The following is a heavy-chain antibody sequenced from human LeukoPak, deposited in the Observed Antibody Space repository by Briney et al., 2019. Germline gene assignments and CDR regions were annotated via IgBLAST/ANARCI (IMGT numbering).Heavy chain of an antibody. J-gene: IGHJ3*02. Sequence: SETLSLTCTVSGGSISSSSYYWGWIRQPPGKGLEWIGNIYYTGSTYYNPSLRSRVTISVDTSKNQLSLKLSSVTAADTAVYYCARRYSYGLLDAFDIWGQGTMVTVSS. V-gene: IGHV4-39*01. CDR1: GGSISSSSYY. CDR2: IYYTGST. D-gene: IGHD5-18*01. CDR3: ARRYSYGLLDAFDI.